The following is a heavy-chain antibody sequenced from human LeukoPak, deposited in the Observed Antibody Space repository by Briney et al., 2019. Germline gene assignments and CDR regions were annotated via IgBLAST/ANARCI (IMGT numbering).Heavy chain of an antibody. J-gene: IGHJ3*02. Sequence: PGGSLRLSCAASGFTFSSYWMHWVRQTPGKGLVWVSHIRNDGSSTRYADSVKGRFTISRDNAKNTLYLQMNSLRAEDTAVCYCAKDLVAATVTWNAYDIWGQGTMVTVSS. D-gene: IGHD4-17*01. CDR1: GFTFSSYW. V-gene: IGHV3-74*01. CDR2: IRNDGSST. CDR3: AKDLVAATVTWNAYDI.